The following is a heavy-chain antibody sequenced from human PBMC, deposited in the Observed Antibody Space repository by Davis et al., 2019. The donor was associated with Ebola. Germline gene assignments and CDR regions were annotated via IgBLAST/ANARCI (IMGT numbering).Heavy chain of an antibody. CDR3: TRSYYDFWSGYLTPLYYYYGMDV. CDR1: GFTFGDYA. CDR2: IRSKAYGGTT. V-gene: IGHV3-49*04. Sequence: GESLKISCTASGFTFGDYAMSWVRQAPGKGLEWVGFIRSKAYGGTTEYAASVKGRFTISRDDSKNTLYLQMNSLKTEDTAVYYCTRSYYDFWSGYLTPLYYYYGMDVWGQGTTVTVSS. J-gene: IGHJ6*02. D-gene: IGHD3-3*01.